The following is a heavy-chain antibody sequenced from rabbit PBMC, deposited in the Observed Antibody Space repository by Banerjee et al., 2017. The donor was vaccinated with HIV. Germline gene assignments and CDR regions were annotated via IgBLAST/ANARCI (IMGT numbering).Heavy chain of an antibody. CDR3: TREGDL. CDR1: GFSFSSSYY. V-gene: IGHV1S45*01. J-gene: IGHJ3*01. CDR2: IYADSSGST. Sequence: QEQLEESGGDLVKPEGSLTLTCTASGFSFSSSYYMCWVRQAPGKGLEWIACIYADSSGSTYYATWAKGRFTISKTSSTTVTLQMTSLTAADTATYFCTREGDLWGQGTLVTVS.